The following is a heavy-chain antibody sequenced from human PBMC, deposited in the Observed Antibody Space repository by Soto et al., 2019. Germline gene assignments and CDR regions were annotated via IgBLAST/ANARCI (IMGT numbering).Heavy chain of an antibody. J-gene: IGHJ3*02. CDR2: IKSKTDGGTT. CDR1: GFTFSNAW. CDR3: TTDGPFESGATGMYAFDI. D-gene: IGHD1-26*01. V-gene: IGHV3-15*01. Sequence: PGGSLRLSCAASGFTFSNAWMSWVRQAPGKGLEWVGRIKSKTDGGTTDYAAPVKGRFTISRDDSKNTLYLQMNSLKTEDTAVYYCTTDGPFESGATGMYAFDIWGQGTMVTVSS.